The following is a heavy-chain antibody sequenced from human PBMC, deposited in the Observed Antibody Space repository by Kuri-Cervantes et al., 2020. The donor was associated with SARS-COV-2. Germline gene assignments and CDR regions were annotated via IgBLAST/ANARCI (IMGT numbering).Heavy chain of an antibody. CDR1: GGSFSGYY. V-gene: IGHV4-34*01. CDR2: INHSGST. Sequence: SQTLSLTCAVYGGSFSGYYWSWIRQPPGKGLEWIGEINHSGSTNYNPSLKSRVTISVDTSKNQFPLKLSSVTAADTAVYYCARGGSMIGVRRYFDYWGQGTLVTVSS. D-gene: IGHD3-22*01. CDR3: ARGGSMIGVRRYFDY. J-gene: IGHJ4*02.